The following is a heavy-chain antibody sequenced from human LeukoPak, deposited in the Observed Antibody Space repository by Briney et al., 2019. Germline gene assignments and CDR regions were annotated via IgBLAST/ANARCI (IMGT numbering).Heavy chain of an antibody. CDR1: GGSVSSGSYY. CDR3: ARGLSSGWYLGGGFDY. J-gene: IGHJ4*02. CDR2: IYYSGST. V-gene: IGHV4-61*01. D-gene: IGHD6-19*01. Sequence: SETLSLTCTVSGGSVSSGSYYWSWIRQPPGKGLEWIGNIYYSGSTNYNPSLKSRVTISVDTSKNQFSLKLSSVTAADTAVYYCARGLSSGWYLGGGFDYWGQGTLVTVSS.